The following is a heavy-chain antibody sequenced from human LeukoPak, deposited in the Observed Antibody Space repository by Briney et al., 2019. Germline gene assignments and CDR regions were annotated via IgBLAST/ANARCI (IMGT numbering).Heavy chain of an antibody. D-gene: IGHD6-13*01. CDR1: GYTFTSYA. CDR3: ARDDSDSSSWYGFDY. J-gene: IGHJ4*02. V-gene: IGHV7-4-1*02. Sequence: ASVKVSCKASGYTFTSYAMNWVRQAPGQGLEWMGWINTNTGNPTYAQGFTGRFVFSLDTSVSTAYLQISSLKAEDTAIYYCARDDSDSSSWYGFDYWGQGTLVTVSS. CDR2: INTNTGNP.